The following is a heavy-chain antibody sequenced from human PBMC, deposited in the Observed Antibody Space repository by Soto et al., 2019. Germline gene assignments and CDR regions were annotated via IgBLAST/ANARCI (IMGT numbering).Heavy chain of an antibody. V-gene: IGHV1-2*04. CDR3: ARPFGSFFDF. J-gene: IGHJ4*02. CDR1: GYTFTGYY. D-gene: IGHD3-10*01. Sequence: ASVKVSCKASGYTFTGYYMHWVRQAPGQGLEWMGWINPNSGGTNFAQKFQGWVTMTRDTSISTVYMELTRLTSDDTAVYYCARPFGSFFDFWAQGPLVPVSP. CDR2: INPNSGGT.